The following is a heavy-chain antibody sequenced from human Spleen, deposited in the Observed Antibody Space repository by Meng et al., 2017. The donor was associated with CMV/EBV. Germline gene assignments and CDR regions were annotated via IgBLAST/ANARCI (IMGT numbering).Heavy chain of an antibody. CDR3: ARDGGYYYNVD. Sequence: GGSLRLSCAASGFSFSSYAMHWVRQAPGKGLEWVAVISYDRSKRYYADSVKGRFTISRDNSRNTLYLQMNSLRAEDTAVYYCARDGGYYYNVDWGQGTLVTVSS. CDR1: GFSFSSYA. J-gene: IGHJ4*02. V-gene: IGHV3-30-3*01. D-gene: IGHD5-12*01. CDR2: ISYDRSKR.